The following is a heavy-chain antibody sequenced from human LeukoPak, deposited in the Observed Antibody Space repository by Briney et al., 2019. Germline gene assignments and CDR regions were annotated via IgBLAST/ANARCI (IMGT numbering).Heavy chain of an antibody. CDR2: IPYSGNNK. V-gene: IGHV3-30*02. Sequence: PGGSLRLSCAASGFNFNTHMHWVRQAPGKELEWVATIPYSGNNKYYADSVKGRFTISRDNSKNTLYLQMNSLRAEDTAVYYCAKAPWKVTPYYFDYWGQGTLVTVSS. CDR1: GFNFNTH. D-gene: IGHD5-18*01. J-gene: IGHJ4*02. CDR3: AKAPWKVTPYYFDY.